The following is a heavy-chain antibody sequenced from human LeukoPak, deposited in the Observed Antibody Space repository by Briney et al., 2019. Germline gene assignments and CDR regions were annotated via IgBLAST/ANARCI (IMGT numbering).Heavy chain of an antibody. V-gene: IGHV4-4*02. CDR2: INHSGST. Sequence: SETLSLTCAVSGASISSSNWWSWARQPPGKGLEWIGEINHSGSTNYNPSLKSRVTISVDTSKNQFSLKLSSVTAADTAVYYCAREGVVRGVILNYWGQGTLVTVSS. J-gene: IGHJ4*02. D-gene: IGHD3-10*01. CDR1: GASISSSNW. CDR3: AREGVVRGVILNY.